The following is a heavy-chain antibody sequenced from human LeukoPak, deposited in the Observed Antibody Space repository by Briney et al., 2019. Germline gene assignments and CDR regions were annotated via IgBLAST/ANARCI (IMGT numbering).Heavy chain of an antibody. CDR3: ARKALPGNWFDP. CDR2: IYASGST. V-gene: IGHV4-4*07. J-gene: IGHJ5*02. Sequence: SETLSLTCTVTGDSISSYYWSWIRQPAGKGLEWIGRIYASGSTNYNPSLKSRVTMSLDTSKNQFSLNLSSVTAADTAVYYCARKALPGNWFDPWGQGTLVTVSS. CDR1: GDSISSYY.